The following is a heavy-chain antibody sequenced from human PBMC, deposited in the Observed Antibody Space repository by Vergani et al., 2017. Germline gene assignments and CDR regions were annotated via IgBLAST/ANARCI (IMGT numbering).Heavy chain of an antibody. CDR1: GGSISSGDYY. CDR3: ARVTGXSSSWYPAGYYYYYMDV. J-gene: IGHJ6*03. Sequence: QVQLQESGPGLVKPTQTLSLTCTVSGGSISSGDYYWSWIRQPPGKGLEWIGYIYYSGSTYYNPSLKSRVTISVDTSKNQFSLKLSSVTAADTAVYYCARVTGXSSSWYPAGYYYYYMDVWGKGTTVTVSS. V-gene: IGHV4-30-4*01. CDR2: IYYSGST. D-gene: IGHD6-13*01.